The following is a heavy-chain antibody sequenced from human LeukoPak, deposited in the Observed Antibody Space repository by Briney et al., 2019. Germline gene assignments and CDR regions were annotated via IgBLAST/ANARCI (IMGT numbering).Heavy chain of an antibody. J-gene: IGHJ4*02. CDR1: GFTFSSFA. D-gene: IGHD6-19*01. CDR2: MSGSGSRT. CDR3: AKWVAVAADTRDYFDY. Sequence: PGGSLRLSCAASGFTFSSFAMNWVRQGPGKGLEWVSTMSGSGSRTYYADSVKGRFTISRDNSKNTLYLQMNSLRAEDTAIYYCAKWVAVAADTRDYFDYWGQGTLVTVSS. V-gene: IGHV3-23*01.